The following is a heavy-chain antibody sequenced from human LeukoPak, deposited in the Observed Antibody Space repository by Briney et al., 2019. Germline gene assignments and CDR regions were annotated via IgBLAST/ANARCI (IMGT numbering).Heavy chain of an antibody. J-gene: IGHJ4*02. CDR3: AKDFWSGYYPTY. D-gene: IGHD3-3*01. V-gene: IGHV3-23*01. CDR1: GFTFSSYA. CDR2: SGSGGST. Sequence: GGSLRLSCAASGFTFSSYAMSWVRQAPGKGLEWVSGSGSGGSTHYADSVKGRFTISRDNSKNTLYLQMNSLRAEDTAVYYCAKDFWSGYYPTYWGQGTLVTVSP.